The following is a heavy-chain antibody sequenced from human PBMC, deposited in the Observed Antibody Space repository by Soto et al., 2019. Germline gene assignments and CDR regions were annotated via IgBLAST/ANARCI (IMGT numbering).Heavy chain of an antibody. CDR2: IYTSGST. CDR1: GGSISSYY. J-gene: IGHJ6*02. D-gene: IGHD3-3*01. Sequence: QVQLQESGPGLVKPSETLSLTCTVSGGSISSYYWSWIRQPAGKGLEWLGRIYTSGSTNYNPSLKSRVPMSVDTSKTPFSLKLSSVTAADTAVYYCARGGNTIFGVVPLYYYYGMDVWGQGTTVTVSS. V-gene: IGHV4-4*07. CDR3: ARGGNTIFGVVPLYYYYGMDV.